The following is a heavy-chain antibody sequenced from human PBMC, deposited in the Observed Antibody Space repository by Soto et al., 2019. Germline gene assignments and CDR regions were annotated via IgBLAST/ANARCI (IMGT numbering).Heavy chain of an antibody. J-gene: IGHJ4*02. CDR3: ARGGWKLFDY. CDR2: INHSGST. CDR1: GGSFSGYY. D-gene: IGHD6-19*01. Sequence: SETLSLTCAVYGGSFSGYYWSWIRQPPGKGLEWIGEINHSGSTNYNPSLKSRVTISVNTSKNQFSLKLSSVTAADTAVYYCARGGWKLFDYWGQGTLVTVSS. V-gene: IGHV4-34*01.